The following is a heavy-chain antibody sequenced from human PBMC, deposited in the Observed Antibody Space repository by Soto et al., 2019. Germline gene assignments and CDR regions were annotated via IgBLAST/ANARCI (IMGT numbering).Heavy chain of an antibody. D-gene: IGHD2-2*01. J-gene: IGHJ5*02. CDR1: GGSISSDY. CDR3: AREGSCSSSSCYPSRWFDP. V-gene: IGHV4-59*01. CDR2: IHYSGST. Sequence: SETLSLTCTVSGGSISSDYWAWIRQPPGKGPEWIGYIHYSGSTNYNPSLKSRVTISVDTSKNQFSLKMSSVTAADTAVYYCAREGSCSSSSCYPSRWFDPWGQGTLVTVSS.